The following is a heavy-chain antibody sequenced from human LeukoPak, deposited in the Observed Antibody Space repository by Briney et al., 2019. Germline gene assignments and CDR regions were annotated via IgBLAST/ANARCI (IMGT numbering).Heavy chain of an antibody. CDR3: ARVSSDSSGYEYFQH. D-gene: IGHD3-22*01. CDR2: IYYSGST. J-gene: IGHJ1*01. Sequence: SETLSLTCTVSGGSISSYYWNWIRQHPGKGLEWIGYIYYSGSTYYNPSLKSRVTISVDTSKNQFSLKLSSVTAADTAVYYCARVSSDSSGYEYFQHWGQGTLVTVSS. CDR1: GGSISSYY. V-gene: IGHV4-59*06.